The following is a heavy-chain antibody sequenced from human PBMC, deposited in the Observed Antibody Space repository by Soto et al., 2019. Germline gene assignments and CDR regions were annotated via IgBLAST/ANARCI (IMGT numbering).Heavy chain of an antibody. Sequence: SETLSLTCTVSGGSISSYYWSWIRQPPGKGLEWIGYVYYSGSTDYNPSLNSRVTISIDTSKNHFSLKLNSVTAAGTAVYYCASLCGGDCYGAFDIWGQGTMVT. D-gene: IGHD2-21*02. CDR2: VYYSGST. CDR3: ASLCGGDCYGAFDI. J-gene: IGHJ3*02. CDR1: GGSISSYY. V-gene: IGHV4-59*01.